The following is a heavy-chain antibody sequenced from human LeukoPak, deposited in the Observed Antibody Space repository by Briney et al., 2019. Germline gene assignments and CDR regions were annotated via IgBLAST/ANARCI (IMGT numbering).Heavy chain of an antibody. Sequence: GGSLRLSCAASGFTLSSHWMTWVRQAPGKGLEWVANINEDGSGKYYVDSVKGRFTISRDNAENSVHLQMNSLRAEDTAVYYCAREEVTYYDYVWGSYRTGDRDYWGQGTLVTVSS. V-gene: IGHV3-7*01. CDR2: INEDGSGK. J-gene: IGHJ4*02. CDR1: GFTLSSHW. CDR3: AREEVTYYDYVWGSYRTGDRDY. D-gene: IGHD3-16*02.